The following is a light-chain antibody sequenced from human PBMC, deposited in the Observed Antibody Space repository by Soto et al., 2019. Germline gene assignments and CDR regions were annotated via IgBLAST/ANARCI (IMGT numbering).Light chain of an antibody. V-gene: IGKV1-9*01. CDR2: LAS. CDR3: QQYNSYSRT. CDR1: QGISSY. J-gene: IGKJ1*01. Sequence: IQLTQSPSSLSASVGDRVTITCRASQGISSYLAWYQQKPGKAPKLLIYLASTLQSGVPSSFIGSGSGTEFTLTISSLQPDDFATYYCQQYNSYSRTFGQGTKVDIK.